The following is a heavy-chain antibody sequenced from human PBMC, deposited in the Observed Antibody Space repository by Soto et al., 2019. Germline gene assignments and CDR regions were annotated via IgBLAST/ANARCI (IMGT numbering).Heavy chain of an antibody. V-gene: IGHV4-59*01. Sequence: QVQLQESGPGLVKPSETLSLTCTVSGGSISSYYWSWIRQPPGKGLEWIGHIYYSGSTTSNPSLNSRVTISVDQSKNQFSLTLSSVTAADTAVYYCARVNTVTKYWYFDLWGRGTLVTVSS. D-gene: IGHD4-17*01. CDR2: IYYSGST. J-gene: IGHJ2*01. CDR3: ARVNTVTKYWYFDL. CDR1: GGSISSYY.